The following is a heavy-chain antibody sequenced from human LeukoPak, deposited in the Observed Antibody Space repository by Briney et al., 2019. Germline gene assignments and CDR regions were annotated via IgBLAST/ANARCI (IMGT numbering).Heavy chain of an antibody. Sequence: SETLSLTCTVSGGSISSGGYYWSWIRQHPGKGLEWIGYIYYSGSTYYNPSLKSRVTISVGTSKNQFSLKLSSVTAADTAVYYCARDHALFGVGPSMDVWGKGTTVTVSS. V-gene: IGHV4-31*03. CDR3: ARDHALFGVGPSMDV. D-gene: IGHD3-3*01. J-gene: IGHJ6*04. CDR2: IYYSGST. CDR1: GGSISSGGYY.